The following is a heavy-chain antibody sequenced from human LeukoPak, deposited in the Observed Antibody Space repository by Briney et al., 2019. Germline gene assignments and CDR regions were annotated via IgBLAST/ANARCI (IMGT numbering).Heavy chain of an antibody. CDR2: INHSGST. CDR3: ARETTVVIPSVSSSFDI. Sequence: PSETLSLTCIVSGDSIRSSNYSWGWIRQPPGKGLEWIGEINHSGSTNYNPSLKSRVTISVDTSKNQFSLKLSSVTAADTAVYYCARETTVVIPSVSSSFDIWGQGTMVTVSS. D-gene: IGHD4-23*01. V-gene: IGHV4-39*01. CDR1: GDSIRSSNYS. J-gene: IGHJ3*02.